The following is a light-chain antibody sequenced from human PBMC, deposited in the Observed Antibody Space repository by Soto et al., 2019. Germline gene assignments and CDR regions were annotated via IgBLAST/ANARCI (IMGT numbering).Light chain of an antibody. CDR2: GAS. J-gene: IGKJ1*01. CDR3: QQYDNWPPWT. V-gene: IGKV3-15*01. CDR1: QSGSTN. Sequence: IVMTQSPTTLSVSPGERATLSCRASQSGSTNLAWYQHKPGQAPRLLIYGASSRATGIPARFSGSGSGTEFTLTISSPKYEDFAVYYCQQYDNWPPWTFGQGTKVEIK.